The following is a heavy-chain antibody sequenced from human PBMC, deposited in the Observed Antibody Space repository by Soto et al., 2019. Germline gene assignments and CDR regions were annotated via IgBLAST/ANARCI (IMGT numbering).Heavy chain of an antibody. CDR2: ISGSGGST. CDR3: AKDKGYGDYFDY. Sequence: WGSLRLSCAASGFTFISYAMSWVRQAPGKGLEWVSAISGSGGSTYYADSVKGRFTISRDNSKNTLYLQMNSLRAEDTAVYYCAKDKGYGDYFDYWGQGTLVTVSS. V-gene: IGHV3-23*01. CDR1: GFTFISYA. J-gene: IGHJ4*02. D-gene: IGHD4-17*01.